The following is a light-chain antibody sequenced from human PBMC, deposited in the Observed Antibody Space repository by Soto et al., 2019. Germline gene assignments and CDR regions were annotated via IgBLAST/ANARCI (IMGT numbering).Light chain of an antibody. J-gene: IGKJ5*01. Sequence: EIVLTQSPGTLSLSPGERATLSCRASQSVSSSYLARYQQQPGQAPRLLIYGASSRATGMPDRFTGSGSGTDFTLTISRLETEDFAVYYCQQYGSSPITFGQGTRLEIK. CDR1: QSVSSSY. CDR2: GAS. V-gene: IGKV3-20*01. CDR3: QQYGSSPIT.